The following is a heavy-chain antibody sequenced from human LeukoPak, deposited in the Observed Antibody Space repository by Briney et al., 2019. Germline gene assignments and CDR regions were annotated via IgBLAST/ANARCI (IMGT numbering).Heavy chain of an antibody. Sequence: ASVKVSCKASGYTFTSYGISWVRQAPGQGLEWMGRISAYNGNTNYAQKLQGRVTMTTDTSTSTAYMELRSLRSDDTAVYYCARSGYYYYYGMDVWGQGTTVTVSS. CDR2: ISAYNGNT. V-gene: IGHV1-18*01. D-gene: IGHD1-26*01. J-gene: IGHJ6*02. CDR1: GYTFTSYG. CDR3: ARSGYYYYYGMDV.